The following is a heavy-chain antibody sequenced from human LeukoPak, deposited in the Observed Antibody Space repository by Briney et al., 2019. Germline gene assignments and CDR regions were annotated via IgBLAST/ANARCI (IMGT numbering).Heavy chain of an antibody. CDR2: IYYSGST. V-gene: IGHV4-59*12. J-gene: IGHJ4*02. D-gene: IGHD1-1*01. Sequence: SETLSLTCTVSGGSISSYYWSWIRQPPGKGLEWIGYIYYSGSTNYNPSLKSRATISVDTSKNQFSLKLSSVTAADTAVYYCAREVQLWISYDCWGQGTLVTVSS. CDR3: AREVQLWISYDC. CDR1: GGSISSYY.